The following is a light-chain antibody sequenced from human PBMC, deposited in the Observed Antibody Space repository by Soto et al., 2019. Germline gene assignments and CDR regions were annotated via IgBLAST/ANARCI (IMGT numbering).Light chain of an antibody. CDR2: DAS. J-gene: IGKJ5*01. Sequence: EIVLTQSPATLSLSPGERATVSCRASQSASSHLAWYQQKRGQAPRLLIYDASSRASGIPARFSGSGSGTDFTLTISSLEPEDFAVYYCQQGGNWPLTVGQGTRLEIK. CDR3: QQGGNWPLT. CDR1: QSASSH. V-gene: IGKV3-11*01.